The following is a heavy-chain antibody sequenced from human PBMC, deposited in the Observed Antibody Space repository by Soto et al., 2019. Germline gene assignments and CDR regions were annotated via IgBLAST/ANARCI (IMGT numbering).Heavy chain of an antibody. V-gene: IGHV4-61*08. CDR2: IYYSGGT. J-gene: IGHJ5*02. D-gene: IGHD6-19*01. CDR3: TREQSDDNYFDP. CDR1: GAALSSGGYF. Sequence: SETLSLTCTVSGAALSSGGYFYTRLRKGQGKRVEWFEYIYYSGGTNYNRSLKSQVTISLNKSKSQFSLRLISVTAADTAVYYCTREQSDDNYFDPWGQGTLVTVSS.